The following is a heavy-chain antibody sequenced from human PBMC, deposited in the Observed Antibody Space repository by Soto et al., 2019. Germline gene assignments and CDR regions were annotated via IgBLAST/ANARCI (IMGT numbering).Heavy chain of an antibody. V-gene: IGHV2-5*02. CDR1: GFSLSTSGVG. Sequence: QITLKESGPTLVRPTQPLTLTCAFSGFSLSTSGVGVGWIRQTPGKALEWLAVIYWDDSKHYSPSLRSRLTITKDTSKHQVVLTMTNMDPMDTGTYCCAHKGPEDWPLDYWGQGTLVTVSS. CDR3: AHKGPEDWPLDY. D-gene: IGHD3-9*01. CDR2: IYWDDSK. J-gene: IGHJ4*02.